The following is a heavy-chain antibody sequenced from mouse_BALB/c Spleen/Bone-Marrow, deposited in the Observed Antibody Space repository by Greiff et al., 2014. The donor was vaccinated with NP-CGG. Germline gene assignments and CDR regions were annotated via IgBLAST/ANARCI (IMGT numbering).Heavy chain of an antibody. CDR1: GFSLTGYG. Sequence: VQLQQSGPGLVAPSQSLSITCTVSGFSLTGYGIHWVRQPPGKGLEWLGVIWAGGSTNYNSTLMCRLSISKDNSKSQVFLKVNSLQTEDTAMYYCARVYLWYFDVWGAGTTVTVSS. CDR2: IWAGGST. J-gene: IGHJ1*01. V-gene: IGHV2-9*02. CDR3: ARVYLWYFDV. D-gene: IGHD2-3*01.